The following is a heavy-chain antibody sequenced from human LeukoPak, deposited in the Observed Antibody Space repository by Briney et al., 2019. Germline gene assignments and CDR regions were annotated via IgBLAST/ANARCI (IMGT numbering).Heavy chain of an antibody. CDR1: GGSITSDC. CDR3: AREYCSGGNCYFDF. V-gene: IGHV4-59*08. J-gene: IGHJ4*02. D-gene: IGHD2-15*01. Sequence: SETLSLTCTVSGGSITSDCWSWIRQPPGKGLEWIGYIYYSGSTNQNPSLRSRVTISLDTSKKQFSLKLRSVTAADTAVYYCAREYCSGGNCYFDFWGQGTLVTVSS. CDR2: IYYSGST.